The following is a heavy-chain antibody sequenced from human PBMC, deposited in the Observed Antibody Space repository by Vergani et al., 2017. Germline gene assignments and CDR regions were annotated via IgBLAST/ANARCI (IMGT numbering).Heavy chain of an antibody. J-gene: IGHJ6*03. CDR1: GFSFRGHG. Sequence: VHLVESGGGVVQPGRSLTLSCVASGFSFRGHGMHWVRQAPGKGLEWVSAISGSGGSTYYADSVKGRFTISRDNSKNTLYLQMNSLRAEDTAVYYCAKGGGYYYYMDVWGKGTTVTVSS. D-gene: IGHD2-15*01. CDR2: ISGSGGST. CDR3: AKGGGYYYYMDV. V-gene: IGHV3-23*04.